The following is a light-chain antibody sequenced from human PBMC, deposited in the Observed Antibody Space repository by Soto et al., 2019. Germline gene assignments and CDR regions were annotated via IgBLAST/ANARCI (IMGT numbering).Light chain of an antibody. CDR2: GVS. V-gene: IGLV2-14*01. J-gene: IGLJ2*01. Sequence: QSALTQPASVSGSPGQSITISCTGTSSDVGDYNYVSWYQQHPGKAPKLIIYGVSNRPSGISNRFSGSKSGNTASLTGSGLQAEDEADYYCSSYTATNTLVFGGGTKLTVL. CDR1: SSDVGDYNY. CDR3: SSYTATNTLV.